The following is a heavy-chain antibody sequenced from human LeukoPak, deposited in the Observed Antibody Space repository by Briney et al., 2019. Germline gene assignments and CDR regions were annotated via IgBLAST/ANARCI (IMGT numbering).Heavy chain of an antibody. J-gene: IGHJ3*02. V-gene: IGHV3-7*01. CDR3: ARDGRFSYGAFDI. D-gene: IGHD3-3*01. Sequence: GGSLRLSCLAWGFPFSDFWMIGVRPAPGKGLECLANIKQDGSEKFYVDSVKGRFTISRDNAKNSLYLQMNSLRAEDTAVYYCARDGRFSYGAFDIWGQGTMVTVSS. CDR2: IKQDGSEK. CDR1: GFPFSDFW.